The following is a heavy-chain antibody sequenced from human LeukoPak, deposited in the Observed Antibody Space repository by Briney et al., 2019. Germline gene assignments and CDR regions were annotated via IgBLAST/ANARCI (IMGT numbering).Heavy chain of an antibody. J-gene: IGHJ5*02. CDR3: ARSSVAGATDFDP. V-gene: IGHV4-39*07. CDR1: GVSISSSSDY. Sequence: SETLSLTCTVSGVSISSSSDYWGWIRQPPGKGLEWIGSIYYSGTTYSNPSLESRVTISVDTSKNQFSLKLSSVTAADTAVYYCARSSVAGATDFDPWGQGTLVTVSS. CDR2: IYYSGTT. D-gene: IGHD1-26*01.